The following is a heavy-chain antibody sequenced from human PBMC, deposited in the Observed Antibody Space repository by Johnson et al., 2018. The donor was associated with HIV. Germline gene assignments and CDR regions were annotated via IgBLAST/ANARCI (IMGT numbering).Heavy chain of an antibody. J-gene: IGHJ3*01. Sequence: VPLVESGGGVVQPGRSLRLSCAASGFSFSSYGMHWVRQAPGKGLEWVAVISYDGSNKYYADSVKGRFTISRDNSKDMLYLQMNSLRPEDTAVYYCARDGRDLVTRGSFDVWGQGTMVTVSS. V-gene: IGHV3-30*03. CDR3: ARDGRDLVTRGSFDV. CDR1: GFSFSSYG. CDR2: ISYDGSNK. D-gene: IGHD5-18*01.